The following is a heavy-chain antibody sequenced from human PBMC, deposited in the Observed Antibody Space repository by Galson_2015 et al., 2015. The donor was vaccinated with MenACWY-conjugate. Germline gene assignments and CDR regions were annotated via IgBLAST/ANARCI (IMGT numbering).Heavy chain of an antibody. D-gene: IGHD3-16*01. CDR3: ARRNYGQAFDY. J-gene: IGHJ4*02. V-gene: IGHV1-18*01. CDR1: AYTFINYG. Sequence: SVKVSCKASAYTFINYGISWVRQASGQGLESMGWISPYNGNTNSAQKLQGRVTMTTDTSTSTAYMELRSLRSDDTAVYYCARRNYGQAFDYWGQGTLVTVSS. CDR2: ISPYNGNT.